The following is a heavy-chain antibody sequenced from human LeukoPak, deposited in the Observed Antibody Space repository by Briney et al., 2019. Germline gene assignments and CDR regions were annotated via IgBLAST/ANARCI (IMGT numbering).Heavy chain of an antibody. V-gene: IGHV3-48*03. CDR2: ISSSGSTI. Sequence: GGSLRLSCAASGFTFSSYEMNWVRQAPGKGLEWVSYISSSGSTIYYADSVKGRFTISRDNAKNSLYLQMNSLRAEDTAVYYCARGSVPAAHNWFDPWGQGTLVTVSS. J-gene: IGHJ5*02. CDR1: GFTFSSYE. D-gene: IGHD2-2*01. CDR3: ARGSVPAAHNWFDP.